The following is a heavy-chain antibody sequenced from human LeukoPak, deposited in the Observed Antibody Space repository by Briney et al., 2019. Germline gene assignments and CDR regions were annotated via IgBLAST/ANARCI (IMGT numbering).Heavy chain of an antibody. CDR1: NGSINFVSYY. Sequence: SETLSLTCTVSNGSINFVSYYWSWIRQPPGKGLEWLGYIHYTGNTIYNPSLKSRVTISMDTAKNQFSLKVSSVTAADTAVYYCARDGAGTTGTGLDYWGQGILATVSS. CDR3: ARDGAGTTGTGLDY. D-gene: IGHD1-1*01. J-gene: IGHJ4*02. V-gene: IGHV4-61*01. CDR2: IHYTGNT.